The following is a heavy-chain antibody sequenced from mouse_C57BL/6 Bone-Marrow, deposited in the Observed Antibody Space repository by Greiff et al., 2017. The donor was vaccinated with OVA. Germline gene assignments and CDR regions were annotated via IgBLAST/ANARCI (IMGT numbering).Heavy chain of an antibody. D-gene: IGHD1-1*01. CDR3: ATVVAYYFDY. CDR1: GYTFTSYW. CDR2: IDPSDSET. V-gene: IGHV1-52*01. Sequence: QVQLQQPGAELVRPGSSVKLSSKASGYTFTSYWMHWVKQRPIQGLEWIGNIDPSDSETHYNQKFKDKATLTVDKSSSTAYMQLSSLTSEDSAVYYCATVVAYYFDYWGQGTTLTVSS. J-gene: IGHJ2*01.